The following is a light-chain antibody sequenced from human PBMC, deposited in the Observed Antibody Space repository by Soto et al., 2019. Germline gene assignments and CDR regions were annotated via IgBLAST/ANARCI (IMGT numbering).Light chain of an antibody. CDR3: SSYTSSSTLVV. V-gene: IGLV2-14*01. Sequence: QSALTQPASVSGSPGQSITISCTGTSSDVGGYNYVSWYQQHPGKAPKLMIYDVSNRPSGVSNRFSGAKSGNTASLTISGSQAEDEADYYYSSYTSSSTLVVFGGGTKVTVL. J-gene: IGLJ2*01. CDR2: DVS. CDR1: SSDVGGYNY.